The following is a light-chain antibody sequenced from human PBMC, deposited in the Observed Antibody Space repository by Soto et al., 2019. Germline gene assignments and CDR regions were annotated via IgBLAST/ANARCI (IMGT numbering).Light chain of an antibody. CDR3: ETWDSNSHV. Sequence: QPVLTQSSSASASLGSSVKLTCTLSSGHSSYIIAWHQQQPGKAPRYLMKLEGRGSYNKGSGVPDRFSGSSSGADRYLTISNLQFEDEADYYCETWDSNSHVFGGGTQLTVL. J-gene: IGLJ7*01. V-gene: IGLV4-60*02. CDR1: SGHSSYI. CDR2: LEGRGSY.